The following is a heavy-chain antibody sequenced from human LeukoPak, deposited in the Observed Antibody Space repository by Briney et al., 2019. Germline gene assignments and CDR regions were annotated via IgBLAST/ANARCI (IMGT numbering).Heavy chain of an antibody. CDR1: GYTFTSNY. CDR3: ARDQEGFDY. V-gene: IGHV1-46*01. CDR2: IYPRDGST. Sequence: ASVRVPCTASGYTFTSNYIHWVRQAPGQGLEWMGMIYPRDGSTSYAQKFQGRVTVTRDTSTSTVHMELSGLRSEDTAVYYCARDQEGFDYWGQGTLVTVSS. J-gene: IGHJ4*02.